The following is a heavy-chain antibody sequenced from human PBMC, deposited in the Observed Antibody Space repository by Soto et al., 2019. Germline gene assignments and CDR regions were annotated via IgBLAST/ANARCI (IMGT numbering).Heavy chain of an antibody. D-gene: IGHD6-6*01. V-gene: IGHV1-46*01. CDR2: INPSGGST. CDR3: ARGMGIIAARGPDYYFDY. Sequence: QVQLVQSGAEVKKPGASVKVSCKASGYTFTSYYMHWVRQAPGQGLEWMGIINPSGGSTSYAQKFQGRVTMTSDTSTSTVYMELSSLRSEDTAVYYCARGMGIIAARGPDYYFDYWGQGTLVTVSS. J-gene: IGHJ4*02. CDR1: GYTFTSYY.